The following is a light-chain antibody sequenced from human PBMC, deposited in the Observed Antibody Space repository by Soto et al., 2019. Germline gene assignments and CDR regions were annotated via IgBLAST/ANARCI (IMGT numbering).Light chain of an antibody. V-gene: IGKV3-15*01. Sequence: EIVMTQSPATLSVSPGERATLSCWASQSVSSNLAWYQQKPGQAPRLLIYGASTRATGIPARFSGSGSGTEFTLTISSLQSEVFAVYYCQQYNSWPGFTFGPGTKVDIK. CDR2: GAS. CDR3: QQYNSWPGFT. CDR1: QSVSSN. J-gene: IGKJ3*01.